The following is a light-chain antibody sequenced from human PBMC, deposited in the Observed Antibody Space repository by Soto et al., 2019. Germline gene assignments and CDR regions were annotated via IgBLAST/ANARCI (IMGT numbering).Light chain of an antibody. CDR1: QSVSSA. CDR2: AAS. CDR3: QQYGYSAT. Sequence: EIVMTQSPATLSVSTGERATLSCRASQSVSSALAWYHQKPGRAPRLLIYAASSRATGIPDRFSGSGSGTDFTLTISRLEPEEFAVYYCQQYGYSATFGGGTKVDIK. J-gene: IGKJ4*01. V-gene: IGKV3-20*01.